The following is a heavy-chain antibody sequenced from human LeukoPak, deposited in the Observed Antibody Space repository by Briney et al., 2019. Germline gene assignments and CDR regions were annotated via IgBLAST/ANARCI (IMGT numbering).Heavy chain of an antibody. CDR3: ARTGGWKQYGYYFDY. V-gene: IGHV4-39*01. J-gene: IGHJ4*02. CDR1: GGSISSSSYS. CDR2: IYYSGST. D-gene: IGHD6-19*01. Sequence: PSETLSLTCTVSGGSISSSSYSWGWIRQPPGKGLEWIGSIYYSGSTYYNPSLKSRVTISVDTSKNQFSLKLSSVTAADTAVYYCARTGGWKQYGYYFDYWGQGTLVTVSS.